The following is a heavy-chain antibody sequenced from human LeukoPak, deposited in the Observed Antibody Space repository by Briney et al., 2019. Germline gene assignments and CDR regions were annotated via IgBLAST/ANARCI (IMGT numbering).Heavy chain of an antibody. CDR2: IYHSGST. CDR1: GFSISSGYY. CDR3: ARNGTNNYFDY. Sequence: SETLSLTCAVSGFSISSGYYWGWIRQPPGKGLEWIGSIYHSGSTHYNPSLKSRVTISVDTSENQFSLKLSSVTAADTAVYYCARNGTNNYFDYWGQGTLVTVSS. J-gene: IGHJ4*02. D-gene: IGHD2-2*01. V-gene: IGHV4-38-2*01.